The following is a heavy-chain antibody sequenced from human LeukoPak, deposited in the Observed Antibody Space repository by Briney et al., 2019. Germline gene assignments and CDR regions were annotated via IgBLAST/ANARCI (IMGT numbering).Heavy chain of an antibody. D-gene: IGHD1-26*01. Sequence: PSETLSLTCTVSGGSISSYYWTWIRQPPGKGLEWIGYIYYSGSTKYNPSLKSRVTISVDSSKNHFSLKLSSVTAADTAVYYCARAQVGIVEATEFAYWGQGTLVTVSS. V-gene: IGHV4-59*08. CDR2: IYYSGST. CDR3: ARAQVGIVEATEFAY. CDR1: GGSISSYY. J-gene: IGHJ4*02.